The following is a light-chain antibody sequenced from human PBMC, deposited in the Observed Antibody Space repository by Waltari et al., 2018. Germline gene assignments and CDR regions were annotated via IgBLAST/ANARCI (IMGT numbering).Light chain of an antibody. CDR1: SSNIGSNT. CDR2: STS. CDR3: AAWDGSLYGYV. J-gene: IGLJ1*01. V-gene: IGLV1-44*01. Sequence: QSVVTQPPSASGTPGQSVTISSSGSSSNIGSNTVRWYQVLPGSPPKLLIHSTSHRPSGITDRFSGSKSGTSASLAISGLQFDDEADYYCAAWDGSLYGYVLGTGTKVTVL.